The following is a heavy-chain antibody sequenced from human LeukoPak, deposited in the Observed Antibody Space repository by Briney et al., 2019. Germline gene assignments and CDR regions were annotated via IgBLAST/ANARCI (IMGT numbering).Heavy chain of an antibody. CDR2: ISYDGSNN. J-gene: IGHJ6*02. Sequence: GGSLRLSCAASGFTLSSYSMHWVRQAPGEGLEWVAVISYDGSNNYYADSAKGRFTISRDSSKNTLYLQMSSLRAEDTAVYYCAAPATYYDYYGMDVWGQGTTVTVSS. V-gene: IGHV3-30*04. CDR1: GFTLSSYS. CDR3: AAPATYYDYYGMDV. D-gene: IGHD3-10*01.